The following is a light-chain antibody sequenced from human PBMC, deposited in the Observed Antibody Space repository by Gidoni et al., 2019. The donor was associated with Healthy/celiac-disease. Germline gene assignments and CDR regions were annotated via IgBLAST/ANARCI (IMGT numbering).Light chain of an antibody. Sequence: EIVMTQSPATLSVPPGERATLSCRASQSVSSNLAWYQQKPGQAPRLLIYGASTRATGIPARFSGSGSGTEFTLTISSLQSEDFAVYYCQQYNNWPPENTFGQXTKLEIK. CDR3: QQYNNWPPENT. CDR2: GAS. CDR1: QSVSSN. J-gene: IGKJ2*01. V-gene: IGKV3-15*01.